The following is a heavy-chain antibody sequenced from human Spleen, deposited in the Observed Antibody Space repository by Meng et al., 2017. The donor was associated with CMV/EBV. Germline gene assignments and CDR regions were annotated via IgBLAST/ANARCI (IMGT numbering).Heavy chain of an antibody. CDR2: INHSGST. CDR3: ARGPPYYDFWSGYYGMDV. CDR1: GGSFSGYY. J-gene: IGHJ6*02. V-gene: IGHV4-34*01. Sequence: SETLSLTCAVYGGSFSGYYWSWIRQPPGKGLEWIGEINHSGSTNYNPSIKSRVTISVDTSKNQFSLKLSSVTAADTAVYYCARGPPYYDFWSGYYGMDVWGQGTTVTVSS. D-gene: IGHD3-3*01.